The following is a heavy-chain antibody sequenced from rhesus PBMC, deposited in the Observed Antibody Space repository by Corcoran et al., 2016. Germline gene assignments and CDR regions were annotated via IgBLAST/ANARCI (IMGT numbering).Heavy chain of an antibody. CDR2: ITYSGRP. Sequence: QVQLQESGPGLVKPSETLSLTCAVSGGSISSGYYSWTWIRQPPGTGLEWMGYITYSGRPSYNPSLKSRVTISRDTSKNQFSLKLSSVTAADTAVYYCARDRCTGSGCYLDYWGQGVLVTVSS. V-gene: IGHV4-122*02. J-gene: IGHJ4*01. D-gene: IGHD2-21*01. CDR3: ARDRCTGSGCYLDY. CDR1: GGSISSGYYS.